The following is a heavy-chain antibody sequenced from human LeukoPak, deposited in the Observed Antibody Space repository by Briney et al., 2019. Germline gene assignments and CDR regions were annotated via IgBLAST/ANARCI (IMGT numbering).Heavy chain of an antibody. CDR1: GDSISSSDYY. J-gene: IGHJ4*02. Sequence: SETLSLTCTVSGDSISSSDYYWGWIRQPPGKALEWIGYIYYSGSTKYNPSLKSRVTISLDTSKNQFSLKVNSVTAADTAVYYCARGHNPHYYDSSGNPYYFDHWGQGTLVTVSS. CDR3: ARGHNPHYYDSSGNPYYFDH. V-gene: IGHV4-61*08. CDR2: IYYSGST. D-gene: IGHD3-22*01.